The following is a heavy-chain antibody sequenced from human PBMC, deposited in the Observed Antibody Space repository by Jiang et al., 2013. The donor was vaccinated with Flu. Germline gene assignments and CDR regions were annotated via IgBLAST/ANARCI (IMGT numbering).Heavy chain of an antibody. Sequence: CAASGFTFSTHAMHWVRQAPGKGLEWVAVISYDESAKYYADSVKGRFTISRNISKNTLYLQMNSLRSEDTALYYCARDAGYSTGWYPGNWGQGTLVTVSS. CDR2: ISYDESAK. CDR1: GFTFSTHA. CDR3: ARDAGYSTGWYPGN. D-gene: IGHD6-19*01. V-gene: IGHV3-30*04. J-gene: IGHJ4*02.